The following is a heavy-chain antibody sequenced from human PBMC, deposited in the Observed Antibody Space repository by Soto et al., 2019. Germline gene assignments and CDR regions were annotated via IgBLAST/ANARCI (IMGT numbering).Heavy chain of an antibody. CDR1: GFTFSSFG. Sequence: QVQLVESGGGVVQPGRSLRLSCAASGFTFSSFGMHWVRQAPGKGLEWVAVISYDGSYKYYADSVKGRFTISRDNSKNTLYLPMNSLRAEGPAVYYCAKRAGGFDYWGQGTLVTVSS. CDR2: ISYDGSYK. V-gene: IGHV3-30*18. J-gene: IGHJ4*02. CDR3: AKRAGGFDY.